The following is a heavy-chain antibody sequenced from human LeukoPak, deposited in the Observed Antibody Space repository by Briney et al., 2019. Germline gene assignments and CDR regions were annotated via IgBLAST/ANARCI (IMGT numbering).Heavy chain of an antibody. Sequence: GGSLRLSCAVSGITLSNYGMTWVRQAPGKGLEWVACISDTGGRTNNADSVKGRFTNTRDNTKNSLYLQMSSLSAEDTAGYYCARTRELDYWGQGTLVTVSS. CDR1: GITLSNYG. D-gene: IGHD1-1*01. J-gene: IGHJ4*02. CDR3: ARTRELDY. CDR2: ISDTGGRT. V-gene: IGHV3-23*01.